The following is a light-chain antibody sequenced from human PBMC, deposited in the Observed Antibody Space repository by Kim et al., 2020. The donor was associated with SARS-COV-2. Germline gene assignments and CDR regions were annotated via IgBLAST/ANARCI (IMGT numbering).Light chain of an antibody. CDR3: QQAKNFPWT. V-gene: IGKV1-12*01. Sequence: ASVGDRVTITCRASQGISSALAWYQQKPGKAPTLLIYGASTLQNGVTPRFSGSGSGTDFTLTISSLQPEDSASYYCQQAKNFPWTFGQGTKVEIK. CDR1: QGISSA. J-gene: IGKJ1*01. CDR2: GAS.